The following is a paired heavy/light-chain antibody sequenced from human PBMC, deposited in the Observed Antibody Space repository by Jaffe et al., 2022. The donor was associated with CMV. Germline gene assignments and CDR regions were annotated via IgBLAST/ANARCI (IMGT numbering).Heavy chain of an antibody. CDR3: AKDSHYGISNPRFDY. V-gene: IGHV3-23*01. J-gene: IGHJ4*02. Sequence: EVQLLESGGGLVQPGGSLRLSCAASGFTFSSFAMGWVRQAPGKGLEWVSGISGSGDSTYYADSAKGRFAISRDKSKSTLYLEMKSLRAEDTAIYYCAKDSHYGISNPRFDYWGQGTLVSVSS. CDR2: ISGSGDST. CDR1: GFTFSSFA. D-gene: IGHD3-16*01.
Light chain of an antibody. V-gene: IGKV1-39*01. Sequence: DIQMTQSPSSLSASVGDRVTITCRASQNIYSHLNWYQQKPGKAPKLLIYAASVLESGVPSRFSGSGSGTDFTLTISSLQPEDFATYYCQSSYSSGTFGQGTKVDIK. CDR3: QSSYSSGT. CDR2: AAS. J-gene: IGKJ1*01. CDR1: QNIYSH.